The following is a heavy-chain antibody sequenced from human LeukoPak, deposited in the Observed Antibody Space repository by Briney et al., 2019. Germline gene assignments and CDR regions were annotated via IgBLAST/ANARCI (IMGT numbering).Heavy chain of an antibody. Sequence: PSETLSLTCSVTGGSVSSGNYFWGWIRQPPGKGLEWIGNINYLGSTAYSPSLKSRVTTSVDTSKHQFSLKLTSVTAADTAVYYCARLSKGRYFDYFFDYWGQGTLVTVSS. CDR2: INYLGST. CDR3: ARLSKGRYFDYFFDY. D-gene: IGHD3-9*01. CDR1: GGSVSSGNYF. J-gene: IGHJ4*02. V-gene: IGHV4-39*01.